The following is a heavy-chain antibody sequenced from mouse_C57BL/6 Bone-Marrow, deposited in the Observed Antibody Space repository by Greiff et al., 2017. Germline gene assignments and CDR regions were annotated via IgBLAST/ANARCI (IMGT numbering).Heavy chain of an antibody. CDR2: ISSGGDYT. D-gene: IGHD2-3*01. CDR3: TREGGDGYYAMDY. CDR1: GFTFSSYA. J-gene: IGHJ4*01. V-gene: IGHV5-9-1*02. Sequence: EVQVVESGEGLVKPGGSLKLSCAASGFTFSSYAMPWVRQTPEKRLGWVAYISSGGDYTYYADTVKGRFTISRDNAKNTLYLQMGSLKSEDAAMYVCTREGGDGYYAMDYWGQGTSVTVSS.